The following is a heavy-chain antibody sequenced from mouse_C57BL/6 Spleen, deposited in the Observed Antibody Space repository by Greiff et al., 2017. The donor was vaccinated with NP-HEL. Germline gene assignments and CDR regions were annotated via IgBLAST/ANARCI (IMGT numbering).Heavy chain of an antibody. CDR3: ARSDTTVVATDFDY. J-gene: IGHJ2*01. V-gene: IGHV1-80*01. Sequence: VQLQESGAELVKPGASVKISCKASGYAFSSYWMNWVKQRPGKGLEWIGQIYPGDGDTNYNGKFKGKATLTADKSSSTAYMQPSSLTSEDSAVYFCARSDTTVVATDFDYWGQGTTLTVSS. CDR1: GYAFSSYW. CDR2: IYPGDGDT. D-gene: IGHD1-1*01.